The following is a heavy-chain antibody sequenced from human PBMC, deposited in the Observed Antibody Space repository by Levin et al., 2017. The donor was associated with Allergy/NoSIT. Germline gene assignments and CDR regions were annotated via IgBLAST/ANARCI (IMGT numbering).Heavy chain of an antibody. V-gene: IGHV1-69*01. J-gene: IGHJ4*02. CDR1: GGTFSSYA. CDR2: IIPIFGTA. CDR3: ARDRREGQQLVPFDY. D-gene: IGHD6-13*01. Sequence: KISCKASGGTFSSYAISWVRQAPGQGLEWMGGIIPIFGTANYAQKFQGRVTITADESTSTAYMELSSLRSEDTAVYYCARDRREGQQLVPFDYWGQGTLVTVSS.